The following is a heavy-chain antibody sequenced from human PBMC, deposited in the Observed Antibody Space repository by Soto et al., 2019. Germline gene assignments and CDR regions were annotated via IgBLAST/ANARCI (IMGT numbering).Heavy chain of an antibody. Sequence: PAQTLSLTCAISGDSVSSNSAAWNWIRQSPSRGLEWLGRTYYRSKWYNDYAVSVKSRITINPDTSKNQFSLQLNSVTPEDTAVYYCARDQRISMVRVNAFDIWGQGTMVTVSS. J-gene: IGHJ3*02. D-gene: IGHD3-10*01. CDR2: TYYRSKWYN. CDR1: GDSVSSNSAA. V-gene: IGHV6-1*01. CDR3: ARDQRISMVRVNAFDI.